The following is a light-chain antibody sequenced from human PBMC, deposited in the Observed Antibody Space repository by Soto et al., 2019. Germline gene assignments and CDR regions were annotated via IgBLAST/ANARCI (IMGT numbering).Light chain of an antibody. CDR2: KAY. V-gene: IGKV1-5*03. CDR1: QTISSW. CDR3: QHYNSYSEA. Sequence: DIQMTQSPPTLSGSVGDRVTITCRASQTISSWLAWYQQKPGKAHKLLIYKAYTLKSGVQSRFSGSGSGTEFTLTIRSLQPDDFATYYCQHYNSYSEAFGQGTKVDIK. J-gene: IGKJ1*01.